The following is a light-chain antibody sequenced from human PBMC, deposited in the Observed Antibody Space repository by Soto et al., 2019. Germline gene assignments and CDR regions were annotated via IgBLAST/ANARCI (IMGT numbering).Light chain of an antibody. CDR2: DAS. CDR3: QQYGNVPLT. V-gene: IGKV1-5*01. Sequence: DIQMTQSPSTLSASVGDIVTITCRASQSISSWLAWYQQKPGKAPKLLIYDASSLESGVPSRFSGSGSGTDFTLTISRLEPEDFAVYYCQQYGNVPLTFGGGTKVDIK. J-gene: IGKJ4*01. CDR1: QSISSW.